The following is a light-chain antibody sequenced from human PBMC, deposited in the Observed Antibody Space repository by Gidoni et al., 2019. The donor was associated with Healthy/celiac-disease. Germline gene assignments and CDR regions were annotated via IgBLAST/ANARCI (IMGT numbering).Light chain of an antibody. Sequence: EFVLTQSPATLSLSPGESATLSCRASQSVSSYLAWYQQKPGHAPRLLIYDPPNRATGIPARFSGGASGTDFTLTISSLEPEDFAVYYCQQRSSWPPGLTFGVGTKVEIK. CDR2: DPP. V-gene: IGKV3-11*01. CDR1: QSVSSY. J-gene: IGKJ4*01. CDR3: QQRSSWPPGLT.